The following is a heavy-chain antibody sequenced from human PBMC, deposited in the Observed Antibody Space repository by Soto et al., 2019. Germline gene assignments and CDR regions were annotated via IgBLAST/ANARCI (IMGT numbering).Heavy chain of an antibody. Sequence: LGESLKISCQGSGYSFIDYWIGWVRQVPGKGLEWMGVIYPGDSDTRYSPSFQGQVTISADKSISTAYLRWSSLKASDTAMYYCARQEPVWSGYQHSPFAYCGQGTLVPVSS. J-gene: IGHJ4*02. V-gene: IGHV5-51*01. CDR3: ARQEPVWSGYQHSPFAY. D-gene: IGHD3-3*01. CDR1: GYSFIDYW. CDR2: IYPGDSDT.